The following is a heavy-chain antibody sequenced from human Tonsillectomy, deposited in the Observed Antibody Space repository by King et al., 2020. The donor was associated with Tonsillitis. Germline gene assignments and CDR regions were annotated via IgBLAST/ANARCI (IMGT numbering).Heavy chain of an antibody. CDR1: GFTFSSYA. V-gene: IGHV3-23*04. D-gene: IGHD3-10*01. CDR2: ISGSGGST. J-gene: IGHJ4*02. CDR3: AKAPVGFGELLYSFDY. Sequence: VQLVESGGGLVQPGGSLRLSCAASGFTFSSYAMSWVRQAPGKGLEWDSAISGSGGSTYYADSVKGRFTISRDNSKNTLYLQMNSLRAEDTAVYYCAKAPVGFGELLYSFDYWGQGTLVTVSS.